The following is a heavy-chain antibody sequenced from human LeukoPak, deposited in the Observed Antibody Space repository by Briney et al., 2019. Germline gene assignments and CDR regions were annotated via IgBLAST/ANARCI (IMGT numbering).Heavy chain of an antibody. CDR3: ARYLYGFGDAFDI. D-gene: IGHD3-10*01. CDR2: IYYSGST. V-gene: IGHV4-59*01. Sequence: SETLSLTCTVSGGSISSYYWSWIRKPPGKGLEWIEYIYYSGSTNYNPSLKSRVTISVDTSKNQFSLKMNSVTAADTAVYYCARYLYGFGDAFDIWGQGTLVTVSS. CDR1: GGSISSYY. J-gene: IGHJ3*02.